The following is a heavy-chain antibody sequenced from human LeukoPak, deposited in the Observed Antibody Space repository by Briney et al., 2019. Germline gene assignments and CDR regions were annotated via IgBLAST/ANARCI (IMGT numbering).Heavy chain of an antibody. CDR3: ARDSIAAAGYGTDY. D-gene: IGHD6-13*01. J-gene: IGHJ4*02. V-gene: IGHV1-2*02. CDR1: GYTFTGYY. Sequence: ASVKVSCKASGYTFTGYYMHWVRQAPGQGLEWMGWINPNSGGTNYAQKFQGRVTMTRDTSISTAYMELSRLRSDDTAVYYCARDSIAAAGYGTDYWGQGTLVTVPS. CDR2: INPNSGGT.